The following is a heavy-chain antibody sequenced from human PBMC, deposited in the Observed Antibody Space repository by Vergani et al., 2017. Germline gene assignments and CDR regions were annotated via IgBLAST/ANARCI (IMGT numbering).Heavy chain of an antibody. V-gene: IGHV4-61*02. J-gene: IGHJ3*01. CDR3: SRDSGQYDKDALDV. Sequence: QVLLQESGPGLVKPSQTLSLTCTVSGGSFSTGGQSWTWLRQSAGKGLEWIGRIYTSGATNYNPSLRSRAIMSVDGSKKQFSLELTSVTAADTAVYYCSRDSGQYDKDALDVWGQGTKVTVTS. CDR1: GGSFSTGGQS. CDR2: IYTSGAT. D-gene: IGHD2-15*01.